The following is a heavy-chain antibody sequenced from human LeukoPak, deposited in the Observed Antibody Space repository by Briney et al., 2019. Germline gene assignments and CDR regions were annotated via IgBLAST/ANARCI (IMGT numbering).Heavy chain of an antibody. D-gene: IGHD2-21*01. Sequence: SETLSLTCAVYGGSFSGYYWSWIRQPPGKGLEWIGYIFTSGSTNYNPSLKSRVTISVDTSKNQFSLKLSSVTAADTAVYYCARRGPRSTYFDYWGQGTLVTVSS. CDR2: IFTSGST. J-gene: IGHJ4*02. CDR1: GGSFSGYY. V-gene: IGHV4-4*09. CDR3: ARRGPRSTYFDY.